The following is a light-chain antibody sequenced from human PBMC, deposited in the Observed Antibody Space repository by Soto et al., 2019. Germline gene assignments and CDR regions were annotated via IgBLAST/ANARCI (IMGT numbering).Light chain of an antibody. Sequence: EIVLTQSPGPLSLSPGERATLSCRASQSVTSYLAWYQQTPGQPPRVLIYGASIRATGIPDRFSGSGSGTDFTLTISRLEPEDFAVYYCQQYGSSPRTFGQGTKVEVK. V-gene: IGKV3-20*01. CDR3: QQYGSSPRT. J-gene: IGKJ1*01. CDR1: QSVTSY. CDR2: GAS.